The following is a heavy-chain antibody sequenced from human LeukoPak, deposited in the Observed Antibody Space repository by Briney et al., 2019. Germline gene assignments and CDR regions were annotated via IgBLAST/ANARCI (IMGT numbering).Heavy chain of an antibody. V-gene: IGHV3-48*04. CDR1: GFDFSTYS. D-gene: IGHD6-19*01. CDR2: ISSSSSNM. Sequence: GSLRLSCAASGFDFSTYSIDWVRQAPGKGLEWVSYISSSSSNMYHADSVKGRFTISRDNAKNSLHLQMNSLRAEDTAVYYCARVGRSGWTVDYWGQGTLVTVSS. J-gene: IGHJ4*02. CDR3: ARVGRSGWTVDY.